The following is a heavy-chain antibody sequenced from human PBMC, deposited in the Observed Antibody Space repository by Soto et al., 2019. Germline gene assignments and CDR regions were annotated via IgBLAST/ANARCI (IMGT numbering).Heavy chain of an antibody. V-gene: IGHV2-5*02. CDR2: IYWDDDK. Sequence: QITLKESGPTLVKPTQTLTLTCSFSGFSFSTSGVGVGWIRQPPGKALGWLALIYWDDDKRYSPSLKSRLTITKDTSENQIVLTMTNMDPVDTATYYCARRITIFGLLSIHDAFDIWGQGTMVTVSS. J-gene: IGHJ3*02. CDR3: ARRITIFGLLSIHDAFDI. D-gene: IGHD3-3*01. CDR1: GFSFSTSGVG.